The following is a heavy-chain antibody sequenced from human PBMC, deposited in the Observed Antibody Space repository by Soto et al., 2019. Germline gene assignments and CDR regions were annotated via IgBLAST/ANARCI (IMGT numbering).Heavy chain of an antibody. CDR2: INPSGGST. Sequence: GASVKVSCKASGYTFTSYYIHWVRQAPGQGLEWMGIINPSGGSTSYAQKFQGRVTMTRDTSTSTVYMEVSGLRSEDTAVYYCARDQEPFTLYDDYYYMDVWGKGTTVTVSS. CDR3: ARDQEPFTLYDDYYYMDV. CDR1: GYTFTSYY. D-gene: IGHD3-22*01. J-gene: IGHJ6*03. V-gene: IGHV1-46*03.